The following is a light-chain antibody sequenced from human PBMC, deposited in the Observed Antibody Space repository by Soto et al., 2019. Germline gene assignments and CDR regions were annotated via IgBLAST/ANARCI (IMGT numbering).Light chain of an antibody. J-gene: IGKJ3*01. V-gene: IGKV1-5*01. Sequence: DIQMTQSPSTLSASVGDRVTITCRASQSISSWLAWYQQKPGKAPKLLIYDASSLESGVPSRFSGSGSGTEFTLTISSLQPDDFATYYCQQHNSYSPWTFGPGTKVDIK. CDR2: DAS. CDR1: QSISSW. CDR3: QQHNSYSPWT.